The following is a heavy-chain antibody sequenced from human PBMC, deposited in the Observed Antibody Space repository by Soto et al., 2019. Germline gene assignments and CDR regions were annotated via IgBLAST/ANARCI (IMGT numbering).Heavy chain of an antibody. Sequence: PSETLSLTCAVYGGSFSGYYWSWIRQPPGKGLEWIGEINHSGSTNYNPSLKSRVTISVDTSKNQFSLKLSSVTAADTAVYYCARGTYDSSGSNPKDYFDYWGQGTLVTVSS. J-gene: IGHJ4*02. CDR1: GGSFSGYY. CDR3: ARGTYDSSGSNPKDYFDY. CDR2: INHSGST. D-gene: IGHD3-22*01. V-gene: IGHV4-34*01.